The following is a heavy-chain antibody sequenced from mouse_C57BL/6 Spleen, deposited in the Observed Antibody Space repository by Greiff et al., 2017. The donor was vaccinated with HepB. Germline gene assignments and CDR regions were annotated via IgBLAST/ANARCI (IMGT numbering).Heavy chain of an antibody. D-gene: IGHD1-3*01. CDR1: GFSLTSYG. CDR3: ARNFGYNGAMDY. CDR2: IWSGGST. V-gene: IGHV2-2*01. Sequence: VKLMESGPGLVQPSQSLSITCTVSGFSLTSYGVHWVRQSPGKGLEWLGVIWSGGSTDYNAAFISRLSLSKDNSKSQVFFKMNRLQADDTAIYYCARNFGYNGAMDYWGQGTSVTVSS. J-gene: IGHJ4*01.